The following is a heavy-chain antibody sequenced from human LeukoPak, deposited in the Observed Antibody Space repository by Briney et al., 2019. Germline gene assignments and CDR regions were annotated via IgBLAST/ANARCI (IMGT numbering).Heavy chain of an antibody. V-gene: IGHV1-18*04. J-gene: IGHJ4*02. Sequence: ASVKVSCKASGYSFTSYGISWVRQAPGQGLEWMGWISSYDGNTNYAQKVQGRVTMTTDSSTSTAYMELRSLRSDDTAVYYCARDTDSSSFDYWGQGTLVTVSS. CDR2: ISSYDGNT. D-gene: IGHD6-6*01. CDR3: ARDTDSSSFDY. CDR1: GYSFTSYG.